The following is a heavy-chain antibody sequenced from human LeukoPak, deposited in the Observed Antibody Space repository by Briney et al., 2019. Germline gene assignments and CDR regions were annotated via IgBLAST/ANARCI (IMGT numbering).Heavy chain of an antibody. Sequence: SETLSLTCTVSGVSFSSYSRSWIRQPAGKGLDWIGRISPNGSTNYNPSLKSRLTVSLVTSKNQFSLKLTSVTAADTALYYCAGGRDSWGVQPKYYFDYWGQGALVTVSS. CDR1: GVSFSSYS. CDR2: ISPNGST. V-gene: IGHV4-4*07. D-gene: IGHD3-10*01. CDR3: AGGRDSWGVQPKYYFDY. J-gene: IGHJ4*02.